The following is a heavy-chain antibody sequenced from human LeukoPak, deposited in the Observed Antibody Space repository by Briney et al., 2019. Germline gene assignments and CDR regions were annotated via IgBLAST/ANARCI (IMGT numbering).Heavy chain of an antibody. V-gene: IGHV1-69*13. J-gene: IGHJ4*02. CDR3: ARALFSATVTTGFDY. Sequence: SVKVSCKASGGTFSSYAISWVRQAPGQGLEWMGGIIPIFGTANYAQKFQGRVTITADESTSTAFMELSSLRSEDTAVYYCARALFSATVTTGFDYWGQGTQVTVSS. CDR1: GGTFSSYA. D-gene: IGHD4-17*01. CDR2: IIPIFGTA.